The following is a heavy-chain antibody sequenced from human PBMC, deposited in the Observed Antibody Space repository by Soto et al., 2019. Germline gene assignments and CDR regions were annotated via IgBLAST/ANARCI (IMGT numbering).Heavy chain of an antibody. D-gene: IGHD3-10*01. Sequence: QVQLVQSGADVKKPGASVKVSCQASGVTFSSETLGWVRQSPGQGLAWVGGIIPLFGTASYAQKFQGRVTITADESTSAVYMELSSLRADDTAVYFCATELGENPASPFDAWGQGTLGTVSS. CDR2: IIPLFGTA. J-gene: IGHJ4*02. V-gene: IGHV1-69*01. CDR1: GVTFSSET. CDR3: ATELGENPASPFDA.